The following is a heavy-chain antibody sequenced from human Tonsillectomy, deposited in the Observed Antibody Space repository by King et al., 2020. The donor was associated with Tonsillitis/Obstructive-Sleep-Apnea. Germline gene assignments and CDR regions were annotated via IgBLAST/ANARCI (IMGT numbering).Heavy chain of an antibody. CDR1: GGSISRYY. V-gene: IGHV4-59*01. Sequence: VQLQESGPGLVKPSETLSLTCTVSGGSISRYYWSWIRQPPGKGPEWIGYIYYIGSTNYNPSLNSRVTISVDTSKNQFSLNLSSVTAADTAVYYCASMIGPYDTIDYWGQGTLVTVSS. CDR3: ASMIGPYDTIDY. J-gene: IGHJ4*02. D-gene: IGHD3-22*01. CDR2: IYYIGST.